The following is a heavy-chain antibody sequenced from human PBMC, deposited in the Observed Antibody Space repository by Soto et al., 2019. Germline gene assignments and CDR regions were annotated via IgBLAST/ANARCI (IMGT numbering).Heavy chain of an antibody. CDR2: IGGRGVST. CDR1: GFTFGNYT. D-gene: IGHD4-17*01. V-gene: IGHV3-23*01. J-gene: IGHJ4*02. Sequence: DVQLLESGGGLVQPGGSLRLSCAASGFTFGNYTMSWVRQAPGKGLEWVSDIGGRGVSTYYADSVKGRFTISRDNSKNTLYLQMNSLRAEDTALYYCAKNLAYGDRLFDSWGQGTLVTVSS. CDR3: AKNLAYGDRLFDS.